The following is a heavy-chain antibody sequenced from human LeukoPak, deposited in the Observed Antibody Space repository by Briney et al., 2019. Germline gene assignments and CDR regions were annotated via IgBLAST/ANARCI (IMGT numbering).Heavy chain of an antibody. CDR1: GYTFTSYD. D-gene: IGHD5-18*01. Sequence: GASVKVSCKASGYTFTSYDINWVRQATGQGLEWMGWMSPNSGNTGYAQKFQGRVTITRNTSISTAYMELSSLRSEDTAVYYCARGDTAVNTDAFDIWGQGTMVTVTS. CDR2: MSPNSGNT. V-gene: IGHV1-8*03. J-gene: IGHJ3*02. CDR3: ARGDTAVNTDAFDI.